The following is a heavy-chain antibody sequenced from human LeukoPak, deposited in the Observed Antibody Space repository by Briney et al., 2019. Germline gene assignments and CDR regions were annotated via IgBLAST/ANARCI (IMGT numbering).Heavy chain of an antibody. CDR3: ARDPPPYCSGGSCYVA. Sequence: AGGSPRLSCAASGFTFSSYAMSWVRQAPGKGLEWVSAISGSGGSTYYADSVKGRFTISRDNSKNTLYLQMNSLRAEDTAVYYCARDPPPYCSGGSCYVAWGQGTLVTVSS. D-gene: IGHD2-15*01. CDR2: ISGSGGST. CDR1: GFTFSSYA. J-gene: IGHJ5*02. V-gene: IGHV3-23*01.